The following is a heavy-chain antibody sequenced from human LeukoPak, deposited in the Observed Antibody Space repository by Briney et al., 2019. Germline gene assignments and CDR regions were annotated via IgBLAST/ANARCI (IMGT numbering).Heavy chain of an antibody. D-gene: IGHD3-22*01. CDR2: ITSMSSSI. V-gene: IGHV3-21*01. J-gene: IGHJ4*02. CDR1: GFTFSSYS. Sequence: PGRSLRLSCEASGFTFSSYSMNWARQAPGKGLEWVSSITSMSSSIYYADSVQGRFTISRDNAKNSVYLQMNSLRAEDTAVYYCAKEMGSSGSTKHFFDNWGQGALVTVSS. CDR3: AKEMGSSGSTKHFFDN.